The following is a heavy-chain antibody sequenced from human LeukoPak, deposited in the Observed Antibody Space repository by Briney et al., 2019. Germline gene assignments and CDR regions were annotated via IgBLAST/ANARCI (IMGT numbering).Heavy chain of an antibody. CDR3: AREPSKRGAFDI. Sequence: SETLSLTCSVSGFSITSGYYWGWIRQSPGKGLEWIGSLYHSGSTYNNPSLKSRVTMSIDTSKNQFFLNMSSVTAADTAVYYCAREPSKRGAFDIWGQGAMVTVSS. J-gene: IGHJ3*02. V-gene: IGHV4-38-2*02. CDR2: LYHSGST. CDR1: GFSITSGYY.